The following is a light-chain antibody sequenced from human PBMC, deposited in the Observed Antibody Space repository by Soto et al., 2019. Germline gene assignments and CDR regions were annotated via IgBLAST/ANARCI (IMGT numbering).Light chain of an antibody. V-gene: IGKV3-11*01. CDR1: QSVSSY. CDR3: QQRSNWPLT. CDR2: DAS. Sequence: EIVLTQSPATLSLSPGERATLSCGASQSVSSYLAWYQQKPGQAPRLLIYDASNRATGIPARFSGSGSGTDFTLTISSLDPEDFAVYYCQQRSNWPLTFGGGTKVDIK. J-gene: IGKJ4*01.